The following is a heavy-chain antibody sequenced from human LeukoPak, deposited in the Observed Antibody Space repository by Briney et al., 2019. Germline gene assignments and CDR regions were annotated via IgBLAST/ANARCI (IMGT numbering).Heavy chain of an antibody. CDR2: IIAYSGNT. CDR3: ARLDDSSGYYFP. J-gene: IGHJ5*02. CDR1: GYTFSTYG. D-gene: IGHD3-22*01. Sequence: GASLKVSCKASGYTFSTYGITWMRQAPGQGLEWMGWIIAYSGNTNYAQKFQGRVTMTTDTSTSTAYVELRSLRFDDTAVYYCARLDDSSGYYFPWGQGTLVTVSS. V-gene: IGHV1-18*01.